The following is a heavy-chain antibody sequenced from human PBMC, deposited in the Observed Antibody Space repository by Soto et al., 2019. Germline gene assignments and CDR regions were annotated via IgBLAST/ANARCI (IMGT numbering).Heavy chain of an antibody. CDR3: AREKGYISGPKNFES. D-gene: IGHD5-12*01. CDR1: GGSVSSGGYF. V-gene: IGHV4-30-4*01. Sequence: SETLSLTCTVSGGSVSSGGYFWSWIRQPPGKGLEWIGYIYDSGSSYYNPSLKRRVSMPVDTSKNQFSLKLRSVTAADTARYYCAREKGYISGPKNFESWGQGTLVTVSS. CDR2: IYDSGSS. J-gene: IGHJ4*02.